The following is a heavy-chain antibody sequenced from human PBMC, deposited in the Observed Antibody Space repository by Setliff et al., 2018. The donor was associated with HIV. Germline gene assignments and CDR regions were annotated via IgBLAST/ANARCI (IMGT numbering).Heavy chain of an antibody. CDR1: GGSISSGSYY. V-gene: IGHV4-61*09. Sequence: PSETLSLTCTVSGGSISSGSYYWSWLRQPAGKGLEWIGHISTTGSTNYNPSLKSRVIMSVDTSRNQFSLKLSSVTAADTAVYYCARGHDNKYYYFYYMDVWGKGTTVTSP. CDR3: ARGHDNKYYYFYYMDV. CDR2: ISTTGST. D-gene: IGHD3-9*01. J-gene: IGHJ6*03.